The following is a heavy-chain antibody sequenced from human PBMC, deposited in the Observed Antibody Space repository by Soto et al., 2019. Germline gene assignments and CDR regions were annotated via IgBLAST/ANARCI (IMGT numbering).Heavy chain of an antibody. CDR1: GFTFSNYG. CDR3: ARSFSRNSPSDFGY. CDR2: IWYDGSNK. J-gene: IGHJ4*02. D-gene: IGHD4-4*01. V-gene: IGHV3-33*01. Sequence: QVQLVESGGGVVQPGRSLRLSCAASGFTFSNYGMHWVRQAPGKGLEWVAVIWYDGSNKYYADSVKGRFTISRDNSKDTLDLQLNSLKAEDTPVYYCARSFSRNSPSDFGYGGQGSLVTVSS.